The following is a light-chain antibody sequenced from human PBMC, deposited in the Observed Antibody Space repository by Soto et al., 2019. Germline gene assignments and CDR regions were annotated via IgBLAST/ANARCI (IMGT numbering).Light chain of an antibody. CDR1: SSNIGAGYD. Sequence: QLVLTQPPSVSGAPGQRVTISCTGSSSNIGAGYDVHWYQQLPGTAPKLLIYGNNNRPSGVPDRFSGSRSGTSASLAITGLQPEDEADYYCQSYDGGLGVSKIFGGGTKVTVL. J-gene: IGLJ2*01. CDR3: QSYDGGLGVSKI. CDR2: GNN. V-gene: IGLV1-40*01.